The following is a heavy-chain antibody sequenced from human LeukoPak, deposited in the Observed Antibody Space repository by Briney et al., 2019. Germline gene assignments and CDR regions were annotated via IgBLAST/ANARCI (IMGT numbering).Heavy chain of an antibody. CDR1: GGSISSGGYY. CDR2: IYHSGST. V-gene: IGHV4-30-2*01. CDR3: ARDGGGLTRWFD. Sequence: KSSETLSLTCTVSGGSISSGGYYWSWIRQPPGKGLEWIGYIYHSGSTYYNPSLKSRVTISVDRSKNQFSLKLSSVTAADTAVYYCARDGGGLTRWFDWGQGTLVTVSS. J-gene: IGHJ4*02. D-gene: IGHD3-16*01.